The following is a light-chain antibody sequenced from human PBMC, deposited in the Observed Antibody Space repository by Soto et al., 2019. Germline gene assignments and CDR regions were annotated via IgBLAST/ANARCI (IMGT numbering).Light chain of an antibody. Sequence: QSALTQPRSVSGSPGQSVTISCTGTSSDVGGYNYVSWYQQHPGKAPKLMIYDVSKRPSGVPDRFSGSKSGNTASLTISGLQAEDEADYYCCPYAGSFDWVFGGGTKVTVL. J-gene: IGLJ3*02. V-gene: IGLV2-11*01. CDR3: CPYAGSFDWV. CDR2: DVS. CDR1: SSDVGGYNY.